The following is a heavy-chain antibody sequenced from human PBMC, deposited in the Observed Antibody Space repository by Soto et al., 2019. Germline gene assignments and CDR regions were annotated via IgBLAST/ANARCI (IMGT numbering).Heavy chain of an antibody. D-gene: IGHD6-13*01. J-gene: IGHJ4*02. CDR1: GYTFTSYC. V-gene: IGHV1-18*01. CDR3: ARDMDRYSSSWRTN. Sequence: ASVKVSCKASGYTFTSYCISWVRQAPGQGLEWMGWISAYNGNTNYAQKLQGRVTMTTDTSTSTAYMELRSLRSDDTAVYYCARDMDRYSSSWRTNWGQGTLVTVSS. CDR2: ISAYNGNT.